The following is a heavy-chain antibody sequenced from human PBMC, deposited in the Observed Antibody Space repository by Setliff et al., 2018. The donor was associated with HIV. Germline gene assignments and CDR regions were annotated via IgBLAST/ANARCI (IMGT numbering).Heavy chain of an antibody. CDR1: GQPFNNFG. J-gene: IGHJ4*02. V-gene: IGHV1-18*01. D-gene: IGHD3-10*01. Sequence: GASVKVSCKASGQPFNNFGISWVRQAPGQGLEWLAWINVYNGDTNFAQRFQGRVTMTRNTSTGTAYMELRNLRSDDTAVYYCASDRTHTGISMVRGRITHSARYPLDDWGPGTLVTVS. CDR3: ASDRTHTGISMVRGRITHSARYPLDD. CDR2: INVYNGDT.